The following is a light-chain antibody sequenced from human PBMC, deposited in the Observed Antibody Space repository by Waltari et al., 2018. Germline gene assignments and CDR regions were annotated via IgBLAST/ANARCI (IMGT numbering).Light chain of an antibody. Sequence: QSALTQPASVSGSPGQSITISCTGSSSDVGGYNYVSWYQQHPDRAPTLLIYEVGSRPSGVSDRFAGSKSGNTASLTISGLQAEDEADYYCSSYTSSITYVFGVGTKVTVL. V-gene: IGLV2-14*01. CDR2: EVG. CDR1: SSDVGGYNY. J-gene: IGLJ1*01. CDR3: SSYTSSITYV.